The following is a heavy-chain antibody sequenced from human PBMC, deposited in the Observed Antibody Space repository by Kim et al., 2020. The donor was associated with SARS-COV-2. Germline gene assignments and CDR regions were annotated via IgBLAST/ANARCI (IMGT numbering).Heavy chain of an antibody. CDR2: IKQDGNER. CDR3: ARENSGPDWYFDL. J-gene: IGHJ2*01. Sequence: GGSLRLSCSASGFIFSSYWMNWVRQAPGKGLEWVANIKQDGNERYYADSVKGRFTISRDNAKNSLDLQMNSLRAEDTALYYCARENSGPDWYFDLWGRGTLVTVSS. V-gene: IGHV3-7*03. CDR1: GFIFSSYW. D-gene: IGHD7-27*01.